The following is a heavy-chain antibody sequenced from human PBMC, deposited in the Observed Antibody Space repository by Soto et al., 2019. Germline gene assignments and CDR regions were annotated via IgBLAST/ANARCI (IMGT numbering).Heavy chain of an antibody. CDR2: IIPIFGTA. J-gene: IGHJ3*02. CDR1: GGTFSSYD. V-gene: IGHV1-69*13. CDR3: ARVKAPYYYDSSGYLLTDYAFDI. Sequence: SVKVSCKASGGTFSSYDISWVRQAPGQGLEGMGGIIPIFGTANYAQKFQGRVTITADESTSTAYMELSSLRSEDTAVYYCARVKAPYYYDSSGYLLTDYAFDIWGQGTMVTVSS. D-gene: IGHD3-22*01.